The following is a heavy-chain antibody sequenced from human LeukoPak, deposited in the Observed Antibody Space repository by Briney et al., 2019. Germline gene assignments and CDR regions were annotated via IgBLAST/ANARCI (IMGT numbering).Heavy chain of an antibody. J-gene: IGHJ4*02. V-gene: IGHV5-51*01. CDR1: GYSFTSYW. CDR3: ASAHHSSSFAY. D-gene: IGHD6-6*01. CDR2: MYREDSDT. Sequence: GESLKISCKGSGYSFTSYWIAWVRQMPGKGLEWMGIMYREDSDTRYSPSFQGQVTISADKSISTAYLQWSSLKASDTAMYYCASAHHSSSFAYWGQGTLVTVSS.